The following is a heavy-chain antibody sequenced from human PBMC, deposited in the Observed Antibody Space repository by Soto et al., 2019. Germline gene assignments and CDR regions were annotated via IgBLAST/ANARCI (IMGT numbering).Heavy chain of an antibody. CDR1: GGSISSGGYS. J-gene: IGHJ6*03. CDR2: IYHSGST. Sequence: SETLSLTCAVSGGSISSGGYSWSWSWIRQPPGKGLEWIGNIYHSGSTYYNPSLKSRVTISVDGSKNQFSLKLNSVTAADTAVYYCAGKTAAAGQYYYYYYMDVWGKGTTVTVSS. D-gene: IGHD6-13*01. V-gene: IGHV4-30-2*01. CDR3: AGKTAAAGQYYYYYYMDV.